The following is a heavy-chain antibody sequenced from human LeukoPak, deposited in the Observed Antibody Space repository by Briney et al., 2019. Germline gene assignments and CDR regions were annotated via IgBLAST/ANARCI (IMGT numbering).Heavy chain of an antibody. CDR3: ARAPGIVVVPAAIRLVGMDV. J-gene: IGHJ6*02. CDR1: GGSISSGGYY. D-gene: IGHD2-2*02. Sequence: SQTLSLTCTVSGGSISSGGYYWSWIRQHPGQGLEWIGYIYYSGSTYYNPSLKSRVTISVDTSKNQFSLKLSSVTAADTAVYYCARAPGIVVVPAAIRLVGMDVWGQGTTVTVSS. V-gene: IGHV4-31*03. CDR2: IYYSGST.